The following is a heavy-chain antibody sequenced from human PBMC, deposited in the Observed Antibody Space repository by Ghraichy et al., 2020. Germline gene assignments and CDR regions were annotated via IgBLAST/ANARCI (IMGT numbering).Heavy chain of an antibody. V-gene: IGHV1-69*13. CDR1: GGTFSSYA. CDR3: ARDKSGSSSDYYYYMDV. J-gene: IGHJ6*03. D-gene: IGHD6-13*01. Sequence: SMKVSCKASGGTFSSYAISWVRQAPGQGLEWMGGIIPIFGTANYAQKFQGRVTITADESTSTAYMELSSLRSEDTAVYYCARDKSGSSSDYYYYMDVWGKGTTVTVSS. CDR2: IIPIFGTA.